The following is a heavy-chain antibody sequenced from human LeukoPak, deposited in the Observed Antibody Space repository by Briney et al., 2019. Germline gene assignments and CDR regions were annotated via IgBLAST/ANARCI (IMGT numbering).Heavy chain of an antibody. V-gene: IGHV4-39*07. CDR1: GGSITSNSYY. J-gene: IGHJ3*02. CDR2: ITYSGST. CDR3: ARGSGWSDAFDI. Sequence: SETLSLTCTVSGGSITSNSYYWGWIRQPPGKGLEWIGSITYSGSTYYNPSLKSRVTISVDTSKNQFSLKLSSMTAADTAVYYCARGSGWSDAFDIWGQGTMVTVSS. D-gene: IGHD6-19*01.